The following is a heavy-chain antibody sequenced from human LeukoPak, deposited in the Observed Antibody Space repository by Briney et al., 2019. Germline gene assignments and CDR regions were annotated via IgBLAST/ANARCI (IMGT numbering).Heavy chain of an antibody. CDR1: GFTFSSYS. CDR2: ISVGSTYL. V-gene: IGHV3-21*01. CDR3: ARGSRAFDI. Sequence: GGSLRLSCAVSGFTFSSYSMNWVRQAPGKGLEWVSSISVGSTYLYYVDSLKGRFTISRDNAKNSVFLQMNSLRAEDTAVYYCARGSRAFDIWGQGTMVTVSS. J-gene: IGHJ3*02.